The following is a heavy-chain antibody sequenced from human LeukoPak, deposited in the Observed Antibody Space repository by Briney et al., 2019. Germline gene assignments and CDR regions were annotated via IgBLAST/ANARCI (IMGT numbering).Heavy chain of an antibody. CDR2: TYYRSTWYN. CDR1: GDSFSSNSVA. J-gene: IGHJ2*01. CDR3: ARSFPRYFDL. V-gene: IGHV6-1*01. Sequence: SQTLSLTCAISGDSFSSNSVAWNWLRQSPSRGLEWLGRTYYRSTWYNDYAVSVKSRITINPDTSKNQFSLQLNSVTPEDTAVYYCARSFPRYFDLWGRGTLVTVSS.